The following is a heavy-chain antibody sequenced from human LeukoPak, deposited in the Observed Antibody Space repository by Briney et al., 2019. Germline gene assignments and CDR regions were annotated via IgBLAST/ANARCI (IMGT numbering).Heavy chain of an antibody. CDR1: GGTFSSYA. D-gene: IGHD2-21*02. CDR2: IIPIFGTA. CDR3: ARELYCGGDCYSNYFDY. Sequence: ASVKVSCKASGGTFSSYAISWVRQAPGQGLEWMGGIIPIFGTANYAQKFQGRATITADKSTSTAYMELSSLRSEDTAVYYCARELYCGGDCYSNYFDYWGQGTLVTVSS. V-gene: IGHV1-69*06. J-gene: IGHJ4*02.